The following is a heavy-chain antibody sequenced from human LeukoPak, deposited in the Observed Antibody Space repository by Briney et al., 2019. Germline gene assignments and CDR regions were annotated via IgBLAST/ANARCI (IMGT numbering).Heavy chain of an antibody. CDR3: AKDSGYDYQWGD. Sequence: PGRSLRLSCAASGFTFDDYAMHWVRQAPGKGLEWVSGISWNSGSIGYADSVKGRFTISRDNAKNSLYLQMNSLRAEDTALYYCAKDSGYDYQWGDWGQGTLVTVSS. J-gene: IGHJ4*02. V-gene: IGHV3-9*01. CDR1: GFTFDDYA. CDR2: ISWNSGSI. D-gene: IGHD5-12*01.